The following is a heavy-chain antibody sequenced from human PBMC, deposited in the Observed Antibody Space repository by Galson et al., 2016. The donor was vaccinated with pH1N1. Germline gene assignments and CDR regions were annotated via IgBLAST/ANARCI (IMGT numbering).Heavy chain of an antibody. Sequence: QSGAEVKKPGESLKISCKASGYSFTSYWIAWVRQVPGEGLEWVGVVNPGGSTIRYSPPFQGQVTISNDKSINTAYLQWISLKASDTATYYCARQYDFGDYRGDAFDIWGQGTMVIVSS. D-gene: IGHD4-17*01. J-gene: IGHJ3*02. CDR2: VNPGGSTI. CDR1: GYSFTSYW. V-gene: IGHV5-51*03. CDR3: ARQYDFGDYRGDAFDI.